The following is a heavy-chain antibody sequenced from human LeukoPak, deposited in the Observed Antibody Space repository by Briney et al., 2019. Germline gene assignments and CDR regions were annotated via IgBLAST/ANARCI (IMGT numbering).Heavy chain of an antibody. CDR2: IKQGGSEK. J-gene: IGHJ4*02. V-gene: IGHV3-7*01. CDR3: ARDKIVGATNFDY. D-gene: IGHD1-26*01. CDR1: GFTFSSYW. Sequence: PGGSLRLPCAASGFTFSSYWMSWVRQAPGKGLEWVANIKQGGSEKYYVDSVKGRFTISRDNAKNSLYLEMNSLRVEDTAVYYCARDKIVGATNFDYWGQGTLVTVSS.